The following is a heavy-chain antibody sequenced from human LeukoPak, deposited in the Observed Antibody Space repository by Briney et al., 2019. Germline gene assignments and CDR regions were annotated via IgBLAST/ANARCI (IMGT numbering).Heavy chain of an antibody. D-gene: IGHD4/OR15-4a*01. CDR1: GFTFSNAW. J-gene: IGHJ6*02. CDR3: TTAMTMSYGMDV. Sequence: PGGSLRLSCAASGFTFSNAWMSWVRQAPGQGLEWVGRIKSKTDGGTTDYAAPVKGRFTISRDDSKNTLYLQMNSLNTEDTAVYYCTTAMTMSYGMDVWGQGTTVTVSS. V-gene: IGHV3-15*01. CDR2: IKSKTDGGTT.